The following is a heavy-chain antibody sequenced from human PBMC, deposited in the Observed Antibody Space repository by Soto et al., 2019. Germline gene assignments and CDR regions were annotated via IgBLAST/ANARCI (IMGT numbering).Heavy chain of an antibody. Sequence: QVQLQESGPGLVKPSQTLSLTCTVSGGSISSGGYYWSWIRKHPGKGLEWIGYIYYSGSTYYNPSLKSRVTISVDTSKNQFSLKLSSVTAADTAVYYCARAGDSSSPDYYYYYYMDVWGKGTTVTVSS. CDR1: GGSISSGGYY. V-gene: IGHV4-31*03. CDR2: IYYSGST. J-gene: IGHJ6*03. D-gene: IGHD6-6*01. CDR3: ARAGDSSSPDYYYYYYMDV.